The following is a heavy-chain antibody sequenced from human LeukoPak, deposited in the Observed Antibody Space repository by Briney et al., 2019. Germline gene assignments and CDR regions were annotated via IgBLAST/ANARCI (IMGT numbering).Heavy chain of an antibody. CDR1: GFTFSSYG. D-gene: IGHD2-15*01. CDR3: ARERVVVVAATLSPLASPRTFDY. J-gene: IGHJ4*02. Sequence: GGSLRLSCAASGFTFSSYGMHWVRQAPGKGLEWVAVISYDGSNKYYADSVKGRFTISRDNSKNTLYLQMNSLRAEDTAVYYCARERVVVVAATLSPLASPRTFDYWGQGTLVTVSS. V-gene: IGHV3-30*03. CDR2: ISYDGSNK.